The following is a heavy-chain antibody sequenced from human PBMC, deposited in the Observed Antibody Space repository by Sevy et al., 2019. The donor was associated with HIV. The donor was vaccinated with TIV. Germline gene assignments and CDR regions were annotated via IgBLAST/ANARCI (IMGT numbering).Heavy chain of an antibody. CDR3: AKDLYYDTSLFDY. D-gene: IGHD3-22*01. CDR1: GFTFRSYW. J-gene: IGHJ4*02. V-gene: IGHV3-23*01. CDR2: ISGSYNST. Sequence: GGSLRLSCVASGFTFRSYWMSWVRQAPGKGLEWVSGISGSYNSTYYADSVKGRFTISRDNSKNTLYLQMNSLRAEDTAVYYCAKDLYYDTSLFDYWGQGTLVTVSS.